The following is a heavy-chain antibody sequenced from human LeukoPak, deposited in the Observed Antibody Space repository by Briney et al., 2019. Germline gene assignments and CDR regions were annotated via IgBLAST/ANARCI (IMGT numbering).Heavy chain of an antibody. V-gene: IGHV4-59*01. CDR3: AREVAVAGRGWFDP. CDR2: IYYSGST. Sequence: SETLSLTCTVSGGSISSYYWSWIRQPPGKGLEWIGYIYYSGSTNYNPSLKSRVTISVDTSKNQFSLKLSSVTAADTAVYYCAREVAVAGRGWFDPWGQGTLVTVSS. D-gene: IGHD6-19*01. CDR1: GGSISSYY. J-gene: IGHJ5*02.